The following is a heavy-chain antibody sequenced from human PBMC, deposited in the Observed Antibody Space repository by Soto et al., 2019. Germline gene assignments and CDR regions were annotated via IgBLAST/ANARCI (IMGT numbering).Heavy chain of an antibody. D-gene: IGHD3-10*01. CDR3: ALRGMVRGPTRDY. CDR2: IIPIFGTA. CDR1: GGTFSSYA. J-gene: IGHJ4*02. Sequence: EASVKVSCKASGGTFSSYAISWVRQAPGQGLEWMGGIIPIFGTANYAQKFQGRVTITADESTSTAYMELSSLRSEDTAVYYCALRGMVRGPTRDYWGQGTLVTVPQ. V-gene: IGHV1-69*13.